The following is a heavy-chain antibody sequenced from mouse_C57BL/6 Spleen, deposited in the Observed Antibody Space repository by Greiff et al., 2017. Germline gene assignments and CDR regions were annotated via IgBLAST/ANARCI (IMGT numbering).Heavy chain of an antibody. V-gene: IGHV1-78*01. J-gene: IGHJ2*01. CDR1: GYTFTDHT. Sequence: QVQLQQSDAELVKPGASVKISCKVSGYTFTDHTIHWMKQRPEQGLEWIGYIYPRDGSTKYNEKFKGNATLTADKSSSTAYMQLNSLTSEDSAVYFCARYPYYYGSSPHFDYWGQGTTLTVSS. CDR2: IYPRDGST. D-gene: IGHD1-1*01. CDR3: ARYPYYYGSSPHFDY.